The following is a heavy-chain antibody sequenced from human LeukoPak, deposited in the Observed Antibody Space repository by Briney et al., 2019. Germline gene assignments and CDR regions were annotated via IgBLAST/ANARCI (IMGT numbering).Heavy chain of an antibody. J-gene: IGHJ5*02. CDR2: IIPMPGTT. V-gene: IGHV1-69*04. D-gene: IGHD3-22*01. CDR1: GGTFSTYA. CDR3: ARAYDSSGYYWRA. Sequence: SVKVSCKSSGGTFSTYAISWVRQAPGQGLEWMGRIIPMPGTTDYAQKFQGRVTITADRSTTTAYMELSSLRSEDTAMYYCARAYDSSGYYWRAWGQGTLVTVSS.